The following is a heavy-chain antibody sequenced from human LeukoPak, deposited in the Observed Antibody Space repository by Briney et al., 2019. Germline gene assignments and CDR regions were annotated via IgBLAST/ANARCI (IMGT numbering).Heavy chain of an antibody. CDR2: INPNSGGT. D-gene: IGHD6-13*01. CDR3: ATSGSSWPDY. Sequence: GASVKVSCKASGYTFTGYYMHWVRPAAGQGLEWMGWINPNSGGTNYAQKFQGRVTMTRDTSISTAYMELSSLRSDDTAVYYCATSGSSWPDYWGQGTLVTVSS. V-gene: IGHV1-2*02. CDR1: GYTFTGYY. J-gene: IGHJ4*02.